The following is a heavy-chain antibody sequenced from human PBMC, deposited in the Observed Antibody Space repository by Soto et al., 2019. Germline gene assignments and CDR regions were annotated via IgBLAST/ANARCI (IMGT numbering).Heavy chain of an antibody. V-gene: IGHV1-18*01. CDR2: ISAYNGNT. J-gene: IGHJ5*01. Sequence: GASWKPTWKAFGYTITSYGIRWVRQAPGQGLEWMGWISAYNGNTNYAQKLQGRVTMTTDTSTSTAYMELRSLRSDDTAVYYCSRDGRDLFDFCGKGYLV. CDR1: GYTITSYG. D-gene: IGHD1-26*01. CDR3: SRDGRDLFDF.